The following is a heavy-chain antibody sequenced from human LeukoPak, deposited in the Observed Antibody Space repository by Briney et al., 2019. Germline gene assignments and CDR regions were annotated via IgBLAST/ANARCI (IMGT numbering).Heavy chain of an antibody. J-gene: IGHJ5*02. CDR2: IFHSGGT. Sequence: KPSETLSLTCTVSGYSISSGFQWGWLRQPPGQGLEWIGNIFHSGGTYYSPSLKRRVTISVDTSKNQFFLNLNSVTAADTPVYYCARVGCSSPTCYNRGDNWFDPWGQGTLVTVSS. CDR3: ARVGCSSPTCYNRGDNWFDP. D-gene: IGHD2-2*02. V-gene: IGHV4-38-2*02. CDR1: GYSISSGFQ.